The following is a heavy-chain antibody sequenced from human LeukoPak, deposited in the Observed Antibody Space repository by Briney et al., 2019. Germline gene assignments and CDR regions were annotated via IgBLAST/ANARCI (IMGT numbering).Heavy chain of an antibody. CDR2: ISYDGSNK. CDR3: ARVGYCSGGSCYLSTEYFQH. CDR1: GSTFSSYA. Sequence: GGSLRLSCAASGSTFSSYAMHWVRQAPGKGLEWVAVISYDGSNKYYADSVKGRFTISRDNSKNTLYLQMNSLRAEDTAVYYCARVGYCSGGSCYLSTEYFQHWGQGTLVTVSS. J-gene: IGHJ1*01. D-gene: IGHD2-15*01. V-gene: IGHV3-30*04.